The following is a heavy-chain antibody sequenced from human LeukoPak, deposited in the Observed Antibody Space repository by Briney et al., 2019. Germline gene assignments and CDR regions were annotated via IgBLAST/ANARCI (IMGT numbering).Heavy chain of an antibody. Sequence: SETLSLTCTVSGGSISSSGYYWGWIRQPPGKGLEWIGSFYYGGSTNYNPSLKSRVTISVDKSKNQFSLKLSSVTAADTAVYYCARDFHYWGQGTLVTVSS. CDR2: FYYGGST. V-gene: IGHV4-39*07. CDR3: ARDFHY. J-gene: IGHJ4*02. CDR1: GGSISSSGYY.